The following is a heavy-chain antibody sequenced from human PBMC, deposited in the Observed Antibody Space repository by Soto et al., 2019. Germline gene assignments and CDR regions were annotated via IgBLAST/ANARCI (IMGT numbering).Heavy chain of an antibody. CDR2: VNTGNGNT. CDR1: GYTFTSHA. J-gene: IGHJ4*02. D-gene: IGHD6-19*01. V-gene: IGHV1-3*04. CDR3: ARRYSSAWTTYFDY. Sequence: ASVKVSCKASGYTFTSHAMHWVRQAPGQRLEWMGWVNTGNGNTKYSQNFKGRVTITRDTSANTTYMELSGLRSEDAAIYYCARRYSSAWTTYFDYWVQGTLVTVSS.